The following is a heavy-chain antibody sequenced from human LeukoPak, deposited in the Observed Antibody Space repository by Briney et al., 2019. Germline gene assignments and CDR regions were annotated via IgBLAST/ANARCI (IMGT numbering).Heavy chain of an antibody. Sequence: GGSPRLSCAASGFTFSSYAMHWVRQAPGKGLEWVAVISYDGSNKYYADSVKGRFTISRDNSKNTLYLQMNSLRAEDTAVYYCARDGEEGYCSSTSCYAEDFDYWGQGTLVTVSS. J-gene: IGHJ4*02. CDR1: GFTFSSYA. D-gene: IGHD2-2*01. CDR3: ARDGEEGYCSSTSCYAEDFDY. CDR2: ISYDGSNK. V-gene: IGHV3-30*04.